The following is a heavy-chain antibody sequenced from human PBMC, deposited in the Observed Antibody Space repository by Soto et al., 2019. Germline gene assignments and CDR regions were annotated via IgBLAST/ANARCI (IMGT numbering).Heavy chain of an antibody. CDR3: ARVPSSSGRAHFDY. CDR2: ISYDGSNK. CDR1: GFTFSSYA. V-gene: IGHV3-30-3*01. J-gene: IGHJ4*02. Sequence: LRLSCAASGFTFSSYAMHWVRQAPGKGLEWVAVISYDGSNKYYADSVKGRFTISRDNSKNTLYLQMNSLRAEDTAVYYCARVPSSSGRAHFDYWGQGTLVTVSS. D-gene: IGHD2-15*01.